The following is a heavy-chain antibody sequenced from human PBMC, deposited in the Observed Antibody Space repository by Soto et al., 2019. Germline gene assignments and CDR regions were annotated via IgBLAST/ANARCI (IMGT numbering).Heavy chain of an antibody. CDR1: GFTFSNYG. CDR3: ARDYDILTGYPQKVYGMDV. D-gene: IGHD3-9*01. CDR2: ISSSSSYI. V-gene: IGHV3-21*01. J-gene: IGHJ6*02. Sequence: PGGSLRLSCAASGFTFSNYGMHWVRQAPGKGLEWVSSISSSSSYIYYADSVKGRFTISRDNAKNSLYLQMNSLRAEDTAVYYSARDYDILTGYPQKVYGMDVWGQGTTVTVSS.